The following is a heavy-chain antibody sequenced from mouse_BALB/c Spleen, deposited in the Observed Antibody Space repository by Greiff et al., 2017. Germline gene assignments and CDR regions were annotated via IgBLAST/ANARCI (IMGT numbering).Heavy chain of an antibody. J-gene: IGHJ1*01. D-gene: IGHD1-1*01. CDR3: TNYYGSRDWYFDV. Sequence: EVKLVESGGGLVKPGGSLKLSCAASGFTFSSYTMSWVRQTPEKRLEWVATISSGGSYTYYPDSVKGRFTISRDNAKNTLYLQMSSLKSEDTAMYYCTNYYGSRDWYFDVWGAGTTVTVSS. V-gene: IGHV5-6-4*01. CDR1: GFTFSSYT. CDR2: ISSGGSYT.